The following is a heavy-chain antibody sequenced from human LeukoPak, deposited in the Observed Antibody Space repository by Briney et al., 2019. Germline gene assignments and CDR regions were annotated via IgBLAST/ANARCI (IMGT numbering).Heavy chain of an antibody. V-gene: IGHV4-30-2*01. CDR2: IYHSGST. CDR1: GGSISSGGYS. J-gene: IGHJ4*02. D-gene: IGHD3-22*01. Sequence: SQTLSLTCAVSGGSISSGGYSWSWIRQPPGRGLEWIGCIYHSGSTYYNPSLKSRVTISVDRSKNQFSLKLSSVTAADTAVYYCARMGTSYDSSGYTYYFDYWGQGTLVTVSS. CDR3: ARMGTSYDSSGYTYYFDY.